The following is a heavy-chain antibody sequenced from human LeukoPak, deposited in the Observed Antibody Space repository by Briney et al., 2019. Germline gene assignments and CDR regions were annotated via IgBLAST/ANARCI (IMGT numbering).Heavy chain of an antibody. CDR3: AKDVTVTLRYFDY. CDR2: VSTWNGDT. V-gene: IGHV1-18*01. Sequence: ASVKVSCKASGYTFTSYGISWVRQAPGQGLEWMGWVSTWNGDTNYAQKFQGRVTITRDTSASTAYMELSSLRSEDTAVYYCAKDVTVTLRYFDYWGQGTLVTVSS. CDR1: GYTFTSYG. J-gene: IGHJ4*02. D-gene: IGHD4-11*01.